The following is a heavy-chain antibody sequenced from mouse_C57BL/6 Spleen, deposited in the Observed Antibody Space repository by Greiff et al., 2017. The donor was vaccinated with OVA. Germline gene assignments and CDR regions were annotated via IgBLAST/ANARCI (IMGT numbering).Heavy chain of an antibody. J-gene: IGHJ2*01. CDR3: ARPNWDLYYFDY. Sequence: QVHVKQSGAELAKPGASVKLSCKASGYTFTSYWMHWVKQRPGQGLEWIGYINPSSGYTKYNQKFKDKATLTADKSSSTAYMQLSSLTYEDSAVYYCARPNWDLYYFDYWGQGTTLTVSS. D-gene: IGHD4-1*02. V-gene: IGHV1-7*01. CDR2: INPSSGYT. CDR1: GYTFTSYW.